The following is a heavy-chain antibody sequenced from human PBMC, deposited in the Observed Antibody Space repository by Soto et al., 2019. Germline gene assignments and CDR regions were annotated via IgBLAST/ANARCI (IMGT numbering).Heavy chain of an antibody. CDR3: AGEYSSGYYGMDV. V-gene: IGHV4-4*07. D-gene: IGHD5-18*01. CDR2: IYTSGST. J-gene: IGHJ6*02. CDR1: GGSISSYY. Sequence: ETLSLTCTVSGGSISSYYWSWIRQPAGKGLEWIGRIYTSGSTNYNPSLKSRVTMSVDTSKNQFSLKLSSVTAADTAVYYCAGEYSSGYYGMDVWGQGTTVTVSS.